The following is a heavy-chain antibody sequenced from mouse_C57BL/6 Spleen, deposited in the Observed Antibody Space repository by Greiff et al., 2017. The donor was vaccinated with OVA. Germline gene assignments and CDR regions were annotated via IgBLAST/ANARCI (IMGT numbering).Heavy chain of an antibody. J-gene: IGHJ2*01. CDR2: SRNKANDYTT. CDR1: GFTFSDFY. Sequence: EVHLVESGGGLVQSGRSLRLSCATSGFTFSDFYMEWVRQAPGKGLEWIAASRNKANDYTTEYSASVKGRFIVSRDTSQSILYLQMNALRAEDTAIYYCARDARDGSSFDYWGQGTTLTVSS. CDR3: ARDARDGSSFDY. V-gene: IGHV7-1*01. D-gene: IGHD2-3*01.